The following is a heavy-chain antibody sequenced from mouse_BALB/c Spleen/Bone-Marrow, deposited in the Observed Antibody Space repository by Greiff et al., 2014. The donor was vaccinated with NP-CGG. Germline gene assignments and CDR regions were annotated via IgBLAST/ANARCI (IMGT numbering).Heavy chain of an antibody. Sequence: VKLQESGAELVKPGASVKLSCKASGYTFTSYYMYWVKQRPGQGLEWIGGINTSNGGTNFNEKFKSKATLTVDKSSSTAYMQLSSLTSEDSAVYYCTRGDDYDEEFAYWGQGTLVTVSA. V-gene: IGHV1S81*02. CDR1: GYTFTSYY. D-gene: IGHD2-4*01. CDR2: INTSNGGT. CDR3: TRGDDYDEEFAY. J-gene: IGHJ3*01.